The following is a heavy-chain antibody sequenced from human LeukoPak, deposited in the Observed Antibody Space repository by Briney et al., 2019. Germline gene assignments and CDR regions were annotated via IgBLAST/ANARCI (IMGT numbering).Heavy chain of an antibody. Sequence: PGGSLRLSCAASGFTFSSYAMSWVRQAPGKGLEWVSAISGSGGSTYYADSVKGRFTISRDNSKNTLYLQMNSLRAEDTAVYYCAKGDPYDSSGYSGYGMDVWDQGTTVTVSS. CDR2: ISGSGGST. J-gene: IGHJ6*02. V-gene: IGHV3-23*01. CDR1: GFTFSSYA. D-gene: IGHD3-22*01. CDR3: AKGDPYDSSGYSGYGMDV.